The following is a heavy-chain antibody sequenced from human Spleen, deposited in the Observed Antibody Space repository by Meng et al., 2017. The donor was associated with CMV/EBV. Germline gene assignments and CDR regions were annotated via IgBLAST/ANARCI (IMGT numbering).Heavy chain of an antibody. CDR2: ISYDGNSK. D-gene: IGHD3-3*01. Sequence: RLYCAGYGFTFSTDAVHWVRQASGKRLEWVAVISYDGNSKYYADTVKGRFTISRDNSKNTLYLQMNSLRAEDTAVYYCAVGGYYLDNWGQGTLVTVSS. CDR3: AVGGYYLDN. CDR1: GFTFSTDA. J-gene: IGHJ4*02. V-gene: IGHV3-30*04.